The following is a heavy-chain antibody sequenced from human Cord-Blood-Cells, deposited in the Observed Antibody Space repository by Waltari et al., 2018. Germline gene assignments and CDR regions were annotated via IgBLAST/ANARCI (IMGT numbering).Heavy chain of an antibody. CDR2: INHSGST. Sequence: QVQLQQWGAGLLKPSETLSLTCAVYGGSFSGYYWSWIRQPPGKGLGWIGEINHSGSTNYSPSLKSRVTISVDTSKNQFSLKLSSVTAADTAVYYCASRSGIGPAYWGQGTLVTVSS. J-gene: IGHJ4*02. D-gene: IGHD1-26*01. CDR3: ASRSGIGPAY. V-gene: IGHV4-34*01. CDR1: GGSFSGYY.